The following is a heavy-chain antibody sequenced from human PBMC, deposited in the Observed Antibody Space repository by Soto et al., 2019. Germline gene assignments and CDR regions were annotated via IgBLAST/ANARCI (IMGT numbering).Heavy chain of an antibody. J-gene: IGHJ4*02. CDR2: ISHDGSNK. Sequence: QVQLVESGGGVVQPGRSLRLSCEASGFTFSSYAIHWVRQAPGKGLEWVAVISHDGSNKYYADSVKGRFTISRDNSKNTLYLQMNSLRAEDTAVYYCARGRPPPLEPIRGHFDYWGQGTLVTVSS. V-gene: IGHV3-30-3*01. D-gene: IGHD1-1*01. CDR1: GFTFSSYA. CDR3: ARGRPPPLEPIRGHFDY.